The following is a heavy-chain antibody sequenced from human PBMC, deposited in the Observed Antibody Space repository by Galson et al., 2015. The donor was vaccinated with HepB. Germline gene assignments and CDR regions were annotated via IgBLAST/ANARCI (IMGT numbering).Heavy chain of an antibody. CDR2: IRYDGSDK. J-gene: IGHJ4*02. V-gene: IGHV3-30*02. CDR1: GFTFSSYG. Sequence: SLRLSCAASGFTFSSYGMHWVRQAPGKGLEWVAFIRYDGSDKYYADSVKGRFTISRDNSKNTLYLQMSSLRAEDTAVYYCAKDHSYALLYYFDYWGQGSLVTVSS. D-gene: IGHD5-18*01. CDR3: AKDHSYALLYYFDY.